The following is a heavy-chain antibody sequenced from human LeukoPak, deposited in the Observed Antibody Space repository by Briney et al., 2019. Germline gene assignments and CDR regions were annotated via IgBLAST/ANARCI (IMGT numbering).Heavy chain of an antibody. CDR2: IGTVGDT. CDR3: TRSTYCNSTSCYPGAFDT. CDR1: GFSFRNYD. Sequence: HTGGSLRLSCAASGFSFRNYDMHWVRQPTGKGLEWVSAIGTVGDTFYPDSVKGRFTISRDNAKNFLYLQMNSLRAGDTAVYYCTRSTYCNSTSCYPGAFDTWGQGTMVTVSA. D-gene: IGHD2-2*01. J-gene: IGHJ3*02. V-gene: IGHV3-13*01.